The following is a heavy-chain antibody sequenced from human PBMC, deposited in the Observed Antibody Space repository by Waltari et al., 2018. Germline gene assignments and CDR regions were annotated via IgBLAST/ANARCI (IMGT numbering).Heavy chain of an antibody. CDR3: ARDGEMATPKGGWFDP. J-gene: IGHJ5*02. V-gene: IGHV4-34*02. Sequence: QVQLQQWGAGLLKPSETLSLTCAVYGGSFRGYSWRWIRQPPGQGLEWIGKTTESERTKYNPSLKSRIRRSVDTSKNQFSLKLSSVTAADTAEYDCARDGEMATPKGGWFDPWGQGTLVTVSS. CDR1: GGSFRGYS. CDR2: TTESERT. D-gene: IGHD5-12*01.